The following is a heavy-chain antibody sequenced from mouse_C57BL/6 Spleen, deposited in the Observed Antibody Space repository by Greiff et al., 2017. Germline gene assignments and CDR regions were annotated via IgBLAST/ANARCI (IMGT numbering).Heavy chain of an antibody. J-gene: IGHJ3*01. CDR2: IRLKSDNYAT. V-gene: IGHV6-3*01. Sequence: DVKLVESGGGLVQPGGSMKLSCVASGFTFSNSWMNWVRQSPEKGLEWVAQIRLKSDNYATHYAESVKGRFTISRDDSKSSVYLQMNNLRAEDTGIYYCTVGLHAYWGQGTLVTVSA. D-gene: IGHD2-4*01. CDR3: TVGLHAY. CDR1: GFTFSNSW.